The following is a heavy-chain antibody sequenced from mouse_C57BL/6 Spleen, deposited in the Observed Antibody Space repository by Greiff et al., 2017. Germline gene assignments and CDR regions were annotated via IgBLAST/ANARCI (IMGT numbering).Heavy chain of an antibody. J-gene: IGHJ2*01. CDR1: GYPFTSYW. CDR2: INPSSGYT. Sequence: VQLQQSGAELAKPGASVKLSCKASGYPFTSYWMHWVKQRPGQGLEWIGYINPSSGYTKYNQKFKEKATLTADKSSSTAYMQLSSLTYEASAVYSWASFLTAVGNLDYWGQGTTLTVSS. D-gene: IGHD1-1*01. CDR3: ASFLTAVGNLDY. V-gene: IGHV1-7*01.